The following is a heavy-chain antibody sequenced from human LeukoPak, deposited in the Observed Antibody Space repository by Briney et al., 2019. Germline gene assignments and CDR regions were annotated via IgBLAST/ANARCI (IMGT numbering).Heavy chain of an antibody. CDR2: IIPIFGTA. V-gene: IGHV1-69*13. D-gene: IGHD6-19*01. CDR1: GGTFSSYA. Sequence: GASVKVSCKASGGTFSSYAISWVRQAPGQGLGWMGGIIPIFGTANYAQKFQGRVTITADESTSTAYMELSSLRSEDTAVYYCARASSGWYYFDYWGQGTLVTVSS. J-gene: IGHJ4*02. CDR3: ARASSGWYYFDY.